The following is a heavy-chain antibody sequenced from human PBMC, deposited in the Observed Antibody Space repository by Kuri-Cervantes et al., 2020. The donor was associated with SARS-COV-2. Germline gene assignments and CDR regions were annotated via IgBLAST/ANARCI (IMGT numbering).Heavy chain of an antibody. V-gene: IGHV4-30-4*08. CDR1: TFGDYA. J-gene: IGHJ3*02. CDR3: ARDAFDI. CDR2: IYYSGST. Sequence: TFGDYAMSWVRQAPGKGLEWIGYIYYSGSTYYNPSLKSRVTISVDTSKNQFSLKLSSVTAADTAVYYCARDAFDIWGQGTMVTVSS.